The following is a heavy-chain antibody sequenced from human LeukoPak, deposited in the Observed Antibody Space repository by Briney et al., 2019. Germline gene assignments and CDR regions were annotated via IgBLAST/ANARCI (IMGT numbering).Heavy chain of an antibody. J-gene: IGHJ6*02. CDR1: GDSVSSNSAA. D-gene: IGHD5-18*01. CDR3: ARTPKYSSYYYYGMDV. Sequence: SQTLSLTCAISGDSVSSNSAAWNWIRQSPSRGLEWLGRTYYRSKWHNDYAVSVKSRITINPDTSKNQFSLQLNSVTPEDTAVYYCARTPKYSSYYYYGMDVWGQGTTVTVSS. V-gene: IGHV6-1*01. CDR2: TYYRSKWHN.